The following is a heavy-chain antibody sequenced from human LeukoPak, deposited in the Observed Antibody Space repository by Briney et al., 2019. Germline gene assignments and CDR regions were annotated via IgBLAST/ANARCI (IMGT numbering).Heavy chain of an antibody. CDR3: ASLQPYYYDSSGSLENWFDP. D-gene: IGHD3-22*01. CDR2: INPNSGGT. CDR1: GYTFTGYY. Sequence: GASVKVSCNASGYTFTGYYMHWVRQAPGQGLEWMGWINPNSGGTNYAQKFQGRVTMTRDTSISTAYMELSRLRSDDTAVYYCASLQPYYYDSSGSLENWFDPRGQGTLVTVSS. J-gene: IGHJ5*02. V-gene: IGHV1-2*02.